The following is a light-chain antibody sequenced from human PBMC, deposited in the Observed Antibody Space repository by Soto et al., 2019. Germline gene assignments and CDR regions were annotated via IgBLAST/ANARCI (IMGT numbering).Light chain of an antibody. Sequence: EIVLTQSPATLSLSPGERATLSCRASQSVRSYLTWYQQKPGQAPRLLIYDASNRATGIPARFSGSGSGTDFTLTISSLEPEDFAVFYCHQRSNWPQVTFGQGTRRALK. V-gene: IGKV3-11*01. J-gene: IGKJ5*01. CDR1: QSVRSY. CDR2: DAS. CDR3: HQRSNWPQVT.